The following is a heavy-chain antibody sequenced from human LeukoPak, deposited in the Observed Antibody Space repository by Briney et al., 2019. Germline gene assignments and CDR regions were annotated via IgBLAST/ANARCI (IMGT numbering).Heavy chain of an antibody. D-gene: IGHD1-26*01. CDR3: ARGTGSLDY. J-gene: IGHJ4*02. Sequence: PSETLSLTCAVYGGSFSGYYWSWIRQPPGKGLEWIGEINHSGSTNYNPSLKSRVTISVDTSKNQFSLHLTSVTPDDTAVYYCARGTGSLDYWGQGTLVTVSS. CDR2: INHSGST. V-gene: IGHV4-34*01. CDR1: GGSFSGYY.